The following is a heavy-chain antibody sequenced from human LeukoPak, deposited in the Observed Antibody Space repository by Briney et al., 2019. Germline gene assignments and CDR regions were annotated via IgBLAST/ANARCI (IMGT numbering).Heavy chain of an antibody. CDR2: ISYDGSNK. Sequence: GGSLRLSCAASGFTFSSYAMHWVRQAPGKGLEWVAVISYDGSNKYYADSVKGRFTISRDNSKNTLYLQMNSLRAEDTAVYYCARDGRSSGWDQGFDYWGQGTLVTVSS. V-gene: IGHV3-30-3*01. J-gene: IGHJ4*02. D-gene: IGHD6-19*01. CDR1: GFTFSSYA. CDR3: ARDGRSSGWDQGFDY.